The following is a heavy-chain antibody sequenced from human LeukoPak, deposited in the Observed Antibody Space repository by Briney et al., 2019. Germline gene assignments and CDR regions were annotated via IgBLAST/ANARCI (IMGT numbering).Heavy chain of an antibody. J-gene: IGHJ4*02. D-gene: IGHD3-3*01. CDR3: ARGLYDFWRGTPSYYFDY. CDR1: GGSISSGGYY. V-gene: IGHV4-31*03. Sequence: SETLSLTCTVSGGSISSGGYYWSWIRQHPGKGLEWIGYIYYSGSTYYNPSLKSRVTISVDTSKNQFSLKLSSVTAADTAVYYCARGLYDFWRGTPSYYFDYWGQGTLVTVSS. CDR2: IYYSGST.